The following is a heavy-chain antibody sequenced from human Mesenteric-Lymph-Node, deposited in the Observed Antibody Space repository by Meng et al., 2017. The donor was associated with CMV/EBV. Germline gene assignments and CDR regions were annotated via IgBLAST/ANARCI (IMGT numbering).Heavy chain of an antibody. Sequence: SGYSCTSYWIGWVRQMPGKGLEWMGIIYPGDSDTRYSPSFQGQVTISADKSISTAYLQWSSLKASDTAMYYCARRAGYSYGYYWFDPWGQGTLVTVSS. CDR3: ARRAGYSYGYYWFDP. J-gene: IGHJ5*02. D-gene: IGHD5-18*01. CDR2: IYPGDSDT. V-gene: IGHV5-51*01. CDR1: GYSCTSYW.